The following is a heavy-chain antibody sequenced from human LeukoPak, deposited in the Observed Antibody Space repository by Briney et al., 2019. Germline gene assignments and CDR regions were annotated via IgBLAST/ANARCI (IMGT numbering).Heavy chain of an antibody. V-gene: IGHV3-48*03. CDR2: ISSSGSTI. CDR1: GFTFSSYE. Sequence: GGSLRLFCAASGFTFSSYEMNWVRQAPGKGLEWVSYISSSGSTIYYADSVKGRFTISRDNAKNSLYLQMNSLRAEDTAVYYCAGAGTPYYYYYYYMDVWGKGTTVTVSS. CDR3: AGAGTPYYYYYYYMDV. D-gene: IGHD6-13*01. J-gene: IGHJ6*03.